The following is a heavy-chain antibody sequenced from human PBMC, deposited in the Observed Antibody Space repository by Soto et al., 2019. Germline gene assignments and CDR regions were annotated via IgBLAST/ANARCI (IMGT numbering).Heavy chain of an antibody. CDR1: GFTFSNAW. V-gene: IGHV3-15*07. CDR2: IKSKTDGGTT. D-gene: IGHD5-12*01. Sequence: GGSLRLSCAASGFTFSNAWMNWVRQAPGKGLEWVGRIKSKTDGGTTDYAAPVKGRFTISRDDSKNTLYLQMNSLKTEDTAVYYCTTPIVATIKSNYYYGMDVWGQGTTVTVSS. J-gene: IGHJ6*02. CDR3: TTPIVATIKSNYYYGMDV.